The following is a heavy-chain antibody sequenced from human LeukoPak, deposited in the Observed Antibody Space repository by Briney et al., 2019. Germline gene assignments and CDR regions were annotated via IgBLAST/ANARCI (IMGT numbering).Heavy chain of an antibody. CDR2: IDQDGSVK. D-gene: IGHD2-2*01. CDR1: GFTFSNYW. CDR3: ARNPAKVLPAVY. J-gene: IGHJ4*02. V-gene: IGHV3-7*01. Sequence: KPGGSLRLSCAASGFTFSNYWMSWVRQAPGKGLEWVANIDQDGSVKYYLDSVKGRFTISRDNAKNSLSLQMNNLRAEDTAVYYCARNPAKVLPAVYWGQGTLVTVSS.